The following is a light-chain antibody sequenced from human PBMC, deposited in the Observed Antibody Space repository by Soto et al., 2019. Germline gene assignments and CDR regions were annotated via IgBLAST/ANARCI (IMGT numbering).Light chain of an antibody. V-gene: IGLV1-44*01. CDR1: TSNIGRNT. Sequence: QLVLTQSPSASGTPGQRVTISCSGGTSNIGRNTVNWYQQLPRTAPKLLIYSNNLRPSGVPDRFSGSKSGTSASLAISGLQSEEEADYYCAAWDDGLNGQLFGGGTKLTVL. J-gene: IGLJ2*01. CDR3: AAWDDGLNGQL. CDR2: SNN.